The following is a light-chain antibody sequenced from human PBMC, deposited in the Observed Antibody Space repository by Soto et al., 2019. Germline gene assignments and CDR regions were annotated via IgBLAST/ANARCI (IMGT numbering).Light chain of an antibody. Sequence: QSALTQPPSVSGSPGQSVTISCTGTSSDVGSYNRVSWYQQPPGTAPKLMIYHVSNRPSGVPDRFSGSKSGNTASLTISGLQAEDEADYYCSSYTSSSTWVFGGGTKVTVL. J-gene: IGLJ3*02. V-gene: IGLV2-18*02. CDR3: SSYTSSSTWV. CDR1: SSDVGSYNR. CDR2: HVS.